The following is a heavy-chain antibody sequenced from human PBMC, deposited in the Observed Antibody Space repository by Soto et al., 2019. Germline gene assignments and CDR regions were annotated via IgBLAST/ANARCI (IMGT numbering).Heavy chain of an antibody. Sequence: GGSLRLSCAASGFTFSSYWMSWVRQAPGKGLEWVANIKQDGSEKYYVDSVKGRFTISRDNAKNSLYLQMNSLRAEDTAVYYCAREDRSVSSYYYYYYMDVWGKGTTVTVSS. CDR2: IKQDGSEK. CDR3: AREDRSVSSYYYYYYMDV. J-gene: IGHJ6*03. D-gene: IGHD6-6*01. CDR1: GFTFSSYW. V-gene: IGHV3-7*01.